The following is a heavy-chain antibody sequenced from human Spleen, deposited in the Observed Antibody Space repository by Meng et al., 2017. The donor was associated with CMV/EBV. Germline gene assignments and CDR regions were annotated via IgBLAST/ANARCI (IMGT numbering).Heavy chain of an antibody. CDR1: GYTFTSYY. J-gene: IGHJ6*02. Sequence: ASVKVSCKASGYTFTSYYIHWVRQAPGQGPEWMGWISPNSGCTNYIQKFQGRVTMTRDTSIDTAYMELSRLRSEDTAVYYCARTQVPAHTGSYRYYYFYAMDVWGQGTTVTVSS. CDR2: ISPNSGCT. D-gene: IGHD1-26*01. CDR3: ARTQVPAHTGSYRYYYFYAMDV. V-gene: IGHV1-2*02.